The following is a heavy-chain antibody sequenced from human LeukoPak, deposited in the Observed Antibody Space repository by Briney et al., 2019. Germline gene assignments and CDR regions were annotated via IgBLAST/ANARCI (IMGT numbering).Heavy chain of an antibody. V-gene: IGHV3-23*01. CDR3: AQRPDSSGYYDY. Sequence: PGGSLRLSCAASGFTFSCYAMSWVRQAPGKGLEWVSAISGSGGSTYYADSVKGRFTISRDNSKNTLYLQMNSLRAEDTAVYYCAQRPDSSGYYDYWGQGTLVTVSS. CDR1: GFTFSCYA. CDR2: ISGSGGST. J-gene: IGHJ4*02. D-gene: IGHD3-22*01.